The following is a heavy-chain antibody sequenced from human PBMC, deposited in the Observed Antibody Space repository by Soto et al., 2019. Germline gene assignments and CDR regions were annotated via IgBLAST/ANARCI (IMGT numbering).Heavy chain of an antibody. V-gene: IGHV5-10-1*01. CDR3: ARHRAPYYYESGGYYYD. CDR2: IDPSDSYT. J-gene: IGHJ4*02. Sequence: GESLKISCNGSGNSFINYWISWVRQMPGKGLEWMGRIDPSDSYTTYSPSFQGHVTISADKSISTAYLQWSSLKASDTATYFCARHRAPYYYESGGYYYDWGQGTLVTVSS. CDR1: GNSFINYW. D-gene: IGHD3-22*01.